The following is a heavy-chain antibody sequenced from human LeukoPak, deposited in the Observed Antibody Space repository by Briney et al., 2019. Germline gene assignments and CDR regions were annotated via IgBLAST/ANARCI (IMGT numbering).Heavy chain of an antibody. CDR2: INPSGGST. Sequence: ASVKVSCKASGYTFTSYYMHWVRQAPGQGLEWMGIINPSGGSTSYAQKFQGRVTMTRDTSTSTVYMELSSLRAEDMAVYFCRRGGAAPAVDYWGQGTLVTVSS. CDR3: RRGGAAPAVDY. V-gene: IGHV1-46*01. CDR1: GYTFTSYY. J-gene: IGHJ4*02. D-gene: IGHD6-25*01.